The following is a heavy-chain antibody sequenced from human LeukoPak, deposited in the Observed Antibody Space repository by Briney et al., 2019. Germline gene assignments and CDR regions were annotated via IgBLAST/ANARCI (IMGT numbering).Heavy chain of an antibody. J-gene: IGHJ4*02. CDR2: ISYDGSNK. CDR3: ARPQYYSSSWSYFDY. D-gene: IGHD6-13*01. CDR1: GFTFSSYG. Sequence: PRRSLRLSCAASGFTFSSYGMPGVRQAPRKGLEWVAVISYDGSNKYYAVSVKGRFTISRDNSKNTLYLQMNSLRAEDTAVYYCARPQYYSSSWSYFDYWGQGTLVTVSS. V-gene: IGHV3-30*03.